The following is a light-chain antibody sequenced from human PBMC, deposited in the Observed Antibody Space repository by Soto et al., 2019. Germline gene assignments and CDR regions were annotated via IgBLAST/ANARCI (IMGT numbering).Light chain of an antibody. CDR1: QSVSTN. CDR2: GAS. V-gene: IGKV3-15*01. Sequence: EIVMTQSPATLSVSPGERATLSCRASQSVSTNLAWYQQKPGQAPRLLIYGASTRATGIPAKFSGSGSGTDFTLTISRLEPEDFAVYYCQQYSSSPVTFGGGTKVDIK. CDR3: QQYSSSPVT. J-gene: IGKJ4*01.